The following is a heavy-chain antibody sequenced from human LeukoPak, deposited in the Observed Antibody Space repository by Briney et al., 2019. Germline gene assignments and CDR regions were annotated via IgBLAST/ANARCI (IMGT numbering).Heavy chain of an antibody. CDR3: ARGISQLLWFGELWKNWFDP. Sequence: SETLSLTCTVSGGSISSYYWSWIRQPPGKGLEWIGYIYYSGSTNYNPSLKSRVTISVDTSKNQFSLKLSSVTAADTAVYYCARGISQLLWFGELWKNWFDPWGQGTLVTVSS. J-gene: IGHJ5*02. D-gene: IGHD3-10*01. CDR2: IYYSGST. V-gene: IGHV4-59*12. CDR1: GGSISSYY.